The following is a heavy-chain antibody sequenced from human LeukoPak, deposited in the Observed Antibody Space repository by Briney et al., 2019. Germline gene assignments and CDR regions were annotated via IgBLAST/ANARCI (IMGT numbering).Heavy chain of an antibody. J-gene: IGHJ4*02. Sequence: GRSLRLSCAASGFTFSSHAMHWVRQAPGKGLEWVAFIYFDGSNKKYAESVKGRFTISRDNSKNTLYLQVDSLRAEDTAVYYCARVFSGSGSTGSFDYWGQGTLVTVPS. CDR1: GFTFSSHA. CDR3: ARVFSGSGSTGSFDY. V-gene: IGHV3-33*01. D-gene: IGHD3-3*01. CDR2: IYFDGSNK.